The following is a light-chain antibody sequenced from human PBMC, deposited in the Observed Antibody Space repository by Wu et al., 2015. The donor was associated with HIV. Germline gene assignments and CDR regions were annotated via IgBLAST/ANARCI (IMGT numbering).Light chain of an antibody. CDR2: GAS. J-gene: IGKJ2*01. CDR3: QQYDSSPLSYT. Sequence: EIVLTQSPGTLSLSPGERATLSCRASQSVSSSYLAWYQQKPGQAPRLLMYGASSRATGIPDRFSGTGSGTDFTLTINRLEPEDFALYFCQQYDSSPLSYTFGQGTELEIK. V-gene: IGKV3-20*01. CDR1: QSVSSSY.